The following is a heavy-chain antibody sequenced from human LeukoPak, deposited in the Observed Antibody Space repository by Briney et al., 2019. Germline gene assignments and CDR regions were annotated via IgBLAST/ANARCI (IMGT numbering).Heavy chain of an antibody. D-gene: IGHD2-2*01. J-gene: IGHJ4*02. CDR3: AKDCSSTSCPTSDY. CDR1: GFNFGNHA. CDR2: ISGSGVST. V-gene: IGHV3-23*01. Sequence: GGSLRLSCAASGFNFGNHAMSWVRQAPGKGLEWVSAISGSGVSTYYADSVKGRFTISRDNSKNTLYLQMNSLRAEDTAVYYCAKDCSSTSCPTSDYWGQGTLVTVSS.